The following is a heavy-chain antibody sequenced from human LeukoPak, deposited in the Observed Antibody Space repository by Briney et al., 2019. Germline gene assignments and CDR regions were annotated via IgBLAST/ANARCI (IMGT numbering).Heavy chain of an antibody. Sequence: GGSLRLSCAASGFTFSSCEMNWARQAPGKGLEWVSSISSSSLYIYYADSVKGRFTISRDNAKNSLDLQMNSLRAEDTAVYYCARSGRGYDDAFDIWGQGTMVTVSS. J-gene: IGHJ3*02. CDR1: GFTFSSCE. CDR2: ISSSSLYI. CDR3: ARSGRGYDDAFDI. D-gene: IGHD5-12*01. V-gene: IGHV3-21*01.